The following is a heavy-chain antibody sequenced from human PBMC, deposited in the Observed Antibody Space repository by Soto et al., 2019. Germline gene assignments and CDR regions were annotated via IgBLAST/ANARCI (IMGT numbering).Heavy chain of an antibody. D-gene: IGHD3-10*01. Sequence: HGESLKISCQGSGYSFTSYWIGWVRQMPGKGLEWMGIIYPGDSDTRYSPSFQGQVTISADKSISTAYLQWSSLKASDTAKYYSARVTMVRRAYSCLVPWGQGTLVTVSS. J-gene: IGHJ5*02. CDR3: ARVTMVRRAYSCLVP. V-gene: IGHV5-51*01. CDR2: IYPGDSDT. CDR1: GYSFTSYW.